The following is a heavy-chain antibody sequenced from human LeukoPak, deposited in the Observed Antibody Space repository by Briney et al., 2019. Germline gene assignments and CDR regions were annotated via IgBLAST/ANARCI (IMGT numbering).Heavy chain of an antibody. CDR3: ARDRDY. CDR2: ISYDGSNK. J-gene: IGHJ4*02. CDR1: GFTFSSYA. V-gene: IGHV3-30-3*01. Sequence: GGSLRLSCAASGFTFSSYAMHWVRQAPGKGLEWVAVISYDGSNKYYADSVKGRFTTSRDNSKNTLYLQMNSLRAEDTAVYYCARDRDYWGQGTLVTVSS.